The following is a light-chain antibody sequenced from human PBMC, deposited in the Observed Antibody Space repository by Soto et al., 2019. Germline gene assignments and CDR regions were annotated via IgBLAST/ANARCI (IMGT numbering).Light chain of an antibody. J-gene: IGKJ3*01. V-gene: IGKV3D-15*01. Sequence: ELVMTQSPTTLSVSPGERATLSCRASQSVSSNLAWYQHKPGQVPRLLIYGASTRATGIPARFSGSGSGTEFTLTISSLQSEDFAVYYCQQYNNWPFTFGPGTKVDIK. CDR1: QSVSSN. CDR2: GAS. CDR3: QQYNNWPFT.